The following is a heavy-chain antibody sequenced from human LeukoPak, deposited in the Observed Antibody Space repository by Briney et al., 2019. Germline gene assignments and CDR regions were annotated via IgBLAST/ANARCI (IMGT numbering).Heavy chain of an antibody. J-gene: IGHJ5*02. CDR1: GFTFSNYD. D-gene: IGHD5-18*01. CDR3: ARVRGYRYGFS. CDR2: ISGSGNTI. Sequence: GGSLRLSCAASGFTFSNYDMNWVRQAPGKGLEWVSYISGSGNTIYYVDSVKGRFTISRDNAKGSLYLQMNSLRAEDTAVYYCARVRGYRYGFSWGQGTLVTVSS. V-gene: IGHV3-48*03.